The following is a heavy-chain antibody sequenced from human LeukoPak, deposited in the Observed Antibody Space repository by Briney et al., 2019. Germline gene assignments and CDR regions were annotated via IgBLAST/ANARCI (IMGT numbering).Heavy chain of an antibody. Sequence: PGGSLRLSFAASGFPFDDYGMSWVRQAPGKGLEWVSGINWNGGSTGYADSVKGRFTISRDNAKNSLYLQMNSLRAEDTALYYCARSDYDSSGYYRTHFQHWGQGTLVTVSS. J-gene: IGHJ1*01. V-gene: IGHV3-20*03. CDR2: INWNGGST. CDR3: ARSDYDSSGYYRTHFQH. D-gene: IGHD3-22*01. CDR1: GFPFDDYG.